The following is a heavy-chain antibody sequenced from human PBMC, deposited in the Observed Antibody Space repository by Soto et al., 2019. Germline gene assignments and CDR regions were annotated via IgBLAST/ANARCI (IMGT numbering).Heavy chain of an antibody. CDR2: IYCSGST. Sequence: SETLSLTYTVSGGSISSYYWSWIRQHPGKGLEWIGYIYCSGSTNYNPSLKSRVTISVDTSKNQFSLKLSSVTAADTAVYYCARDRVGSPTYYDYIWGSSNQDAFDIWGQGTMVTVSS. CDR3: ARDRVGSPTYYDYIWGSSNQDAFDI. D-gene: IGHD3-16*01. V-gene: IGHV4-59*01. CDR1: GGSISSYY. J-gene: IGHJ3*02.